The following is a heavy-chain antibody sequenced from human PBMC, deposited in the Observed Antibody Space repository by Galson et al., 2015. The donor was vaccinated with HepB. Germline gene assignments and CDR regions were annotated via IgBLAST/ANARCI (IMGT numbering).Heavy chain of an antibody. D-gene: IGHD3-3*01. CDR1: GYTFTSYG. CDR2: ISAYNGNT. V-gene: IGHV1-18*04. J-gene: IGHJ6*02. CDR3: ARRIRFTVRGVEGVGYYYYGMDV. Sequence: SVKVSCKASGYTFTSYGISWVRQAPGQGLEWMGWISAYNGNTNYAQKLQGRVTMTTDTSTSTAYMELRSLRSDDTAVYYCARRIRFTVRGVEGVGYYYYGMDVWGQGTTVTVSS.